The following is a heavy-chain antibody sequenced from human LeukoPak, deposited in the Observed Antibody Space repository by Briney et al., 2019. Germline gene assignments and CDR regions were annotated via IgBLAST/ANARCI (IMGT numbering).Heavy chain of an antibody. J-gene: IGHJ4*02. CDR3: AREGVTDFDY. Sequence: GGSLRLSCAASGFAFSSYWMNWVRQAPGKGLEWVANIKQDGSEKFYVDSVKGRSTISRDNAKNSLYLQMNSLRAEDTAVYYCAREGVTDFDYWGQGTLVTVSS. V-gene: IGHV3-7*01. D-gene: IGHD2-21*02. CDR1: GFAFSSYW. CDR2: IKQDGSEK.